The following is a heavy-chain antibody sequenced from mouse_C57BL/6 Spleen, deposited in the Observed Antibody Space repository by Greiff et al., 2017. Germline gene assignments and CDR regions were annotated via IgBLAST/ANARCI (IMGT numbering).Heavy chain of an antibody. Sequence: QVQLQQPGAELVKPGASVKLSCKASGYTFTSYWMQWVKQRPGQGLEWIGEIDPADSYTNYNQKFKGKATLTVDTSSSTAYMQLSSLTSEDSAVYYCASGYYGSREYYFDYWGQGTTLTVSS. D-gene: IGHD1-1*01. J-gene: IGHJ2*01. CDR1: GYTFTSYW. V-gene: IGHV1-50*01. CDR2: IDPADSYT. CDR3: ASGYYGSREYYFDY.